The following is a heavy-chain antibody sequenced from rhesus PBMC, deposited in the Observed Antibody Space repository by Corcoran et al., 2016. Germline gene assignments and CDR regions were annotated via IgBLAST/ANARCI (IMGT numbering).Heavy chain of an antibody. CDR3: TTVSGTNFDY. J-gene: IGHJ4*01. V-gene: IGHV3S16*01. Sequence: EVQLVESGGGLAQPGGALRLSCGASGFTFSSYGMSLVRQAPGKGLEWVSSISSASSYIYDADSVKGRFTISRDNAKNSLSLQMNSLKTEDTAVYYCTTVSGTNFDYWGQGVLVTVSS. D-gene: IGHD1-14*01. CDR2: ISSASSYI. CDR1: GFTFSSYG.